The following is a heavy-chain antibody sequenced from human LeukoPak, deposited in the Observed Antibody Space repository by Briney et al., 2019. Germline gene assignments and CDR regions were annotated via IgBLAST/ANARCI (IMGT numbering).Heavy chain of an antibody. D-gene: IGHD6-19*01. CDR2: IYTDGST. J-gene: IGHJ4*02. CDR3: ARRDISSGWSFDY. Sequence: SETLSLTCTVYGGSITNYHWSWIRQPAGKGMGWIGQIYTDGSTNYNPPLKCRVTMSIDTTEDRVSLTIRSVTAADTAFYYCARRDISSGWSFDYWGQGTLVTVSS. V-gene: IGHV4-4*07. CDR1: GGSITNYH.